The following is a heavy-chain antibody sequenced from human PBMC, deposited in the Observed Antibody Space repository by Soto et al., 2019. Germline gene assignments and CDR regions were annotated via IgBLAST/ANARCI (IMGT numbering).Heavy chain of an antibody. V-gene: IGHV3-23*01. D-gene: IGHD1-1*01. CDR1: GFTFSSYA. CDR3: AKGWAYNWNDEPLDY. CDR2: ISGSGGST. Sequence: PGGSVRLSCAASGFTFSSYAMSWVRQALGKGLEWVSAISGSGGSTYYADSVKGRFTISRDNSKNTLYLQMNSLRAEDTAVYYCAKGWAYNWNDEPLDYWGQGTLVTVSS. J-gene: IGHJ4*02.